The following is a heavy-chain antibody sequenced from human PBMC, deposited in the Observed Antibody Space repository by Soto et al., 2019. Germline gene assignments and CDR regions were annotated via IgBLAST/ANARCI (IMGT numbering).Heavy chain of an antibody. CDR1: GFTFSDYY. D-gene: IGHD6-13*01. CDR2: ISSSTSHT. V-gene: IGHV3-11*05. J-gene: IGHJ4*02. CDR3: ARGRGAAAAYFDV. Sequence: QVQLVESGGGLVKPGGSLRLSWAVSGFTFSDYYMTWIRQAPGKGLEWVSYISSSTSHTNYADSVKGRFTISRDHAKNSLFLQMNSLRAEDTAVYYCARGRGAAAAYFDVWGQGPLVTVSS.